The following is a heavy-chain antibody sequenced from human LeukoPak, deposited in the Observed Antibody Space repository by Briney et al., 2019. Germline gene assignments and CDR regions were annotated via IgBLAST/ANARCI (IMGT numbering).Heavy chain of an antibody. CDR3: ARELWFGEFNWFDP. D-gene: IGHD3-10*01. J-gene: IGHJ5*02. CDR2: IIPIFGTA. V-gene: IGHV1-69*05. CDR1: GGTFSSYA. Sequence: SAKVSCKASGGTFSSYAISWVRQAPGQGLEWMGGIIPIFGTANYAQKFQGRVTITTDESTSTAYMELSSLRSEDTAVYYCARELWFGEFNWFDPWGQGTLVTVSS.